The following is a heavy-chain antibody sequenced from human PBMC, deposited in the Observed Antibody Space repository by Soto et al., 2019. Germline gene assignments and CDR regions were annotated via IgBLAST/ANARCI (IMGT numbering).Heavy chain of an antibody. J-gene: IGHJ4*02. V-gene: IGHV3-23*01. D-gene: IGHD4-17*01. CDR1: GFTFSIYA. CDR3: AKDRAQHTVNTSYY. Sequence: EVQLLESGGGLVQPGRSLRLSCAASGFTFSIYAMSWVRQAPGKGLESVSAISGSGGSTYYADSVKGRFTISRDNSKNTLYLQMNSLRAEDTAVYYCAKDRAQHTVNTSYYWGQGTLVTVSS. CDR2: ISGSGGST.